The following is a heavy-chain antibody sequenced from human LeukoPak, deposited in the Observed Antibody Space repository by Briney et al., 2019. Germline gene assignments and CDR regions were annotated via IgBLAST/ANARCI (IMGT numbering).Heavy chain of an antibody. CDR3: ARDMGRAWYGPPDY. Sequence: GGSLRLSCAASGVIFSNYGMHWVRQAPGKRLEWVAVIWNDGSEAFHADSVKGRFRIARDNSKNTLYLQMNSLRAEDTAVYFCARDMGRAWYGPPDYWGQGTLVTVSS. J-gene: IGHJ4*02. CDR2: IWNDGSEA. V-gene: IGHV3-33*01. CDR1: GVIFSNYG. D-gene: IGHD6-13*01.